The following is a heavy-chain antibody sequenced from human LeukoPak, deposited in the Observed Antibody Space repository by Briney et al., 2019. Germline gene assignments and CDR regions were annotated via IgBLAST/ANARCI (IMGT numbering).Heavy chain of an antibody. V-gene: IGHV4-61*01. D-gene: IGHD5-18*01. CDR1: GGSISSSYY. CDR2: IYYSGST. CDR3: ARGLYSYGLSRAFDI. Sequence: ASETLSLTCAVSGGSISSSYYWSWIRQPPGKGLEWIGYIYYSGSTYYNPSLRSRVTISVDTSKNQFSLKLSSVTAADTAVYYCARGLYSYGLSRAFDIWGQGTMVTVSS. J-gene: IGHJ3*02.